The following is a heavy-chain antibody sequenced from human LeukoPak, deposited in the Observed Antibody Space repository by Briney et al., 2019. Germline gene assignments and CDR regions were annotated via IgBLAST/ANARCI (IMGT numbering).Heavy chain of an antibody. CDR2: IYTSGST. CDR1: GGSISSYY. Sequence: KPSETLSLTCTVSGGSISSYYWSWNRQPAGKGLEWIGRIYTSGSTNYNPSLKSRVTMSVDTSKNQFSLKLSSVTAADTAVYYCARDLRQQLVPIYYYYGMDVWGQGTTVTVSS. J-gene: IGHJ6*02. V-gene: IGHV4-4*07. D-gene: IGHD6-13*01. CDR3: ARDLRQQLVPIYYYYGMDV.